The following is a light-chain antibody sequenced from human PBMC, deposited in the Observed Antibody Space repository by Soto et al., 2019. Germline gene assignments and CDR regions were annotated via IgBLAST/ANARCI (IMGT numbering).Light chain of an antibody. CDR1: QGISRW. CDR3: QQANSFPLT. J-gene: IGKJ5*01. V-gene: IGKV1-12*01. CDR2: GAS. Sequence: DIQMTQSPSFVSASVGDRVTITCRASQGISRWLAWYQQRPGKAPELLIYGASSLQSGVPSRFSGSGSGTDFTLTISSLQPEDFATCYCQQANSFPLTIGQGTRLEIK.